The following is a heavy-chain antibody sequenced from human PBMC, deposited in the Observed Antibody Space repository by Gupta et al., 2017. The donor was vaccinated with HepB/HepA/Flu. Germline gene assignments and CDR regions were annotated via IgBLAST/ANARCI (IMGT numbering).Heavy chain of an antibody. CDR1: GFTFSSYW. D-gene: IGHD3/OR15-3a*01. CDR2: IKQDGSEK. V-gene: IGHV3-7*01. J-gene: IGHJ3*02. CDR3: ARGGWTGEAYAFDI. Sequence: EVQLVESGGGLVQPGGSLRPSCAASGFTFSSYWMSWVRQAPGKGLEGVANIKQDGSEKYYVDAVKGRFTISRDNAKNSLYLQMKRMRAEETAVYYFARGGWTGEAYAFDIGGQGTMVTVSS.